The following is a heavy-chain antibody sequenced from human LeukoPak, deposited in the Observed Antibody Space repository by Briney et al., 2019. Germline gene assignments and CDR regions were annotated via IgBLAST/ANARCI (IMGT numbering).Heavy chain of an antibody. V-gene: IGHV4-39*07. CDR2: IYYSGST. J-gene: IGHJ4*02. CDR1: GGSISSSSYY. Sequence: PSETLSLTCTVSGGSISSSSYYWGWIRQPPGKGLEWIGSIYYSGSTYYNPSLKSRVTISVDMSKKEFYLKLHSVTAADTAVYHCASFEGAFDNWGQGTLVTVSS. CDR3: ASFEGAFDN.